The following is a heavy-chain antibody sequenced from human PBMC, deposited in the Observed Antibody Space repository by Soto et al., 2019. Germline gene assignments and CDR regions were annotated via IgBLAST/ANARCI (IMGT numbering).Heavy chain of an antibody. CDR2: IYYSGST. J-gene: IGHJ4*02. CDR1: GGSISSSSYY. Sequence: SETLSLTCTVSGGSISSSSYYWGWIRQPPGKGLEWIGSIYYSGSTYYNPSLKSRVTISVDTSKNQFSLKLSSVTAADTAVYYCAGNIVVVPAAKPDYWGQGTLVTVSS. D-gene: IGHD2-2*01. V-gene: IGHV4-39*01. CDR3: AGNIVVVPAAKPDY.